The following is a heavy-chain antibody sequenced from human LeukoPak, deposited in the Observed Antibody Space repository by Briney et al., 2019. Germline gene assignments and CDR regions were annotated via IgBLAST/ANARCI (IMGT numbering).Heavy chain of an antibody. CDR1: GGSFSGYY. V-gene: IGHV4-34*01. CDR3: ARAAYREVIRFLEWQGYYYYGMDV. D-gene: IGHD3-3*01. J-gene: IGHJ6*02. CDR2: INHSGST. Sequence: PSETLSLTCAVYGGSFSGYYWSWIRQPPGKGLEWIGEINHSGSTNYSPSLKSRVTISVDTSKNQFSLKLSSVTAADTAVYYCARAAYREVIRFLEWQGYYYYGMDVWGQGTTVTVSS.